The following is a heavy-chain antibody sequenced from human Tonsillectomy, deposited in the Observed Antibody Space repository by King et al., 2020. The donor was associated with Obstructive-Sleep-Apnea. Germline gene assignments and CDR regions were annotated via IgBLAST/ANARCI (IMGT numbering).Heavy chain of an antibody. CDR1: GFTFSSYD. J-gene: IGHJ6*02. CDR2: IGTAGDT. V-gene: IGHV3-13*01. Sequence: VQLVESGGGLVQPGGSLRLSCAASGFTFSSYDMHWVRQATGKGLEWGSAIGTAGDTYYPGSVKGRFTISRENAKNSLYLQMNSLRAGDTAVYYCARGSRGVPRLNNYYYYGMDVWGQGTTVTVSS. D-gene: IGHD3-10*01. CDR3: ARGSRGVPRLNNYYYYGMDV.